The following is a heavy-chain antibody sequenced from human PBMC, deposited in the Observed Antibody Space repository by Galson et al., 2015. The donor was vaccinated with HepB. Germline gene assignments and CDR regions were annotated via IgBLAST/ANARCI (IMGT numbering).Heavy chain of an antibody. D-gene: IGHD2-2*01. Sequence: SVKVSCKASGFTFTSYAMNWVRQAPGQGLEWMGWINTNTGNPTYAQGFTGRFVFSLDTSVSTAYLQISSLKAEDTAVYYCARDSEAGVVVPAAGPVWFDPWGQGTLVTVSS. V-gene: IGHV7-4-1*02. CDR2: INTNTGNP. CDR3: ARDSEAGVVVPAAGPVWFDP. J-gene: IGHJ5*02. CDR1: GFTFTSYA.